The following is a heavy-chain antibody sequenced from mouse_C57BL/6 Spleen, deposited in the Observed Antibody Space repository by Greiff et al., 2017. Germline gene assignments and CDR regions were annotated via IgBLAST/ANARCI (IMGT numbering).Heavy chain of an antibody. D-gene: IGHD2-5*01. J-gene: IGHJ4*01. CDR1: GFTFSDYG. Sequence: DVKLVESGGGLVKPGGSLKLSCAASGFTFSDYGMHWVRQAPEKGLEWVAYISSGSSTIYYADTVKGRFTISRDNAKNTLFLQMTSLRSEDTAMYYCARRSNYVSYYAMDYWGQGTSVTVSS. V-gene: IGHV5-17*01. CDR2: ISSGSSTI. CDR3: ARRSNYVSYYAMDY.